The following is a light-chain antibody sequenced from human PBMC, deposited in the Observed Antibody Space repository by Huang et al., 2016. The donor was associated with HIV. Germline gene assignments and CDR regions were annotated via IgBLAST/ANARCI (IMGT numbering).Light chain of an antibody. J-gene: IGKJ2*01. CDR2: DAL. V-gene: IGKV3D-20*01. Sequence: EIVLTQSPATLSLSPGERVTLSCGASQRVPSNFLAWYQQRPGLAPRLLVYDALIRDSGIPDRFSGSGSGTDFTLTISRLEPEDSGVYYCQQYGTSPRTFGQGTKLEVK. CDR3: QQYGTSPRT. CDR1: QRVPSNF.